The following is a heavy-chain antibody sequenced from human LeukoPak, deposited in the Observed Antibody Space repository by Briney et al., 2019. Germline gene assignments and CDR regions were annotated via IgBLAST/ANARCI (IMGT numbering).Heavy chain of an antibody. Sequence: PSETLSLTCTVSGGSISSGGYYWSWIRQHPGKGLEWIGYTFYSGSTYNNPSLKSRVTISVDTSKNQFSLKLSSVTAADTAVYYCASLYCSGGSCYSALSWLDPWGQGTLVTVSS. V-gene: IGHV4-31*03. J-gene: IGHJ5*02. CDR3: ASLYCSGGSCYSALSWLDP. D-gene: IGHD2-15*01. CDR2: TFYSGST. CDR1: GGSISSGGYY.